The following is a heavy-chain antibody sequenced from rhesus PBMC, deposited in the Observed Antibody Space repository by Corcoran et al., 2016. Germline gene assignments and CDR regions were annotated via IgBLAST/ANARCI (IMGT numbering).Heavy chain of an antibody. D-gene: IGHD6-13*01. CDR3: TRRYSSWSGAEYFEF. CDR1: GFTVSSYW. J-gene: IGHJ1*01. V-gene: IGHV3-11*01. Sequence: EVQLAESGGGLVQPGGSLRLSCAASGFTVSSYWMSWVRQAAGKGLEWLSDINVRTIDYGDSGKGRFTVSRDNAKNSLYLQMNSLRAEDTAVYYCTRRYSSWSGAEYFEFWGQGALVTVSS. CDR2: INVRTI.